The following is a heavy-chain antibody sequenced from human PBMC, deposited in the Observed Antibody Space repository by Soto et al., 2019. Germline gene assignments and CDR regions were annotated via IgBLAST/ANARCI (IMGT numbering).Heavy chain of an antibody. CDR2: IYHSGST. J-gene: IGHJ4*02. CDR1: GGSVSNDAYY. Sequence: QVQLQESGPGLVKPSETLSLTCIVSGGSVSNDAYYWSWIRQPPGKVLEWIGYIYHSGSTYYNPSLTSRVTISADTSANQFSLKVSSVTAADTAVYYCARLGIGWEFPFDYWGQGTLVNVSS. V-gene: IGHV4-61*08. D-gene: IGHD1-26*01. CDR3: ARLGIGWEFPFDY.